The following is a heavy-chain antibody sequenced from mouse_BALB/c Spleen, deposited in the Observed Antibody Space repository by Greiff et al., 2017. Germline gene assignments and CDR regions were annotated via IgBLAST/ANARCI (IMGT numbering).Heavy chain of an antibody. CDR2: ISSGGSYT. CDR3: TRGALLRLRGAMDY. D-gene: IGHD1-2*01. CDR1: GFTFSSYT. V-gene: IGHV5-6-4*01. J-gene: IGHJ4*01. Sequence: EVKLMESGGGLVKPGGSLKLSCAASGFTFSSYTMSWVRQTPEKRLEWVATISSGGSYTYYPDSVKGRFTISRDNAKNTLYLQMSSLKSEDTAMYYCTRGALLRLRGAMDYWGQGTSVTVSS.